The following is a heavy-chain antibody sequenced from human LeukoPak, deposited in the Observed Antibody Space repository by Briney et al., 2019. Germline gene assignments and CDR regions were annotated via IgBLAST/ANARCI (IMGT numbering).Heavy chain of an antibody. J-gene: IGHJ5*01. Sequence: SETLSLTCTVSGGSVGSDSWNWIRLPAGKGLEWIERISASGTTNYSPSLFSRVTMSVDTSGNKFSLKLNSVTAADTAVYFCARAPVQDLSFVGWFDSWGQGALVIVSS. D-gene: IGHD1-26*01. CDR1: GGSVGSDS. V-gene: IGHV4-4*07. CDR2: ISASGTT. CDR3: ARAPVQDLSFVGWFDS.